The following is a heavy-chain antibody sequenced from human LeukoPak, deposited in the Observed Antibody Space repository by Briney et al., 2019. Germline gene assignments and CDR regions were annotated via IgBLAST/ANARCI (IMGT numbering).Heavy chain of an antibody. Sequence: GGSLRLSCAASGFTCSSYAMSWVRQAPGKGLEWVSGISGSGDNTYYADSVKGRFTISRDNSKNTLYLQMNSLRADDTAVYYCARDNSVRDEAWWFNPWGQGTLVTVSS. CDR3: ARDNSVRDEAWWFNP. D-gene: IGHD5-24*01. CDR1: GFTCSSYA. CDR2: ISGSGDNT. J-gene: IGHJ5*02. V-gene: IGHV3-23*01.